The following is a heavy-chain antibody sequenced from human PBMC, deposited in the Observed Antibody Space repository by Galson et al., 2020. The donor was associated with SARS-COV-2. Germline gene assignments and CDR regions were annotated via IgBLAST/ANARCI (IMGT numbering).Heavy chain of an antibody. Sequence: TGGSLRHCCAAYGFTQRSYAMQWVRQAPGQGLEWVAGISNDGSNRYYADSVKGLFTITRDNSKKTLYVQMNGLRAEDTAVYYCARGPRFGELLSPFDYWGQGTLVTVSS. CDR3: ARGPRFGELLSPFDY. CDR1: GFTQRSYA. J-gene: IGHJ4*02. V-gene: IGHV3-30-3*01. D-gene: IGHD3-10*01. CDR2: ISNDGSNR.